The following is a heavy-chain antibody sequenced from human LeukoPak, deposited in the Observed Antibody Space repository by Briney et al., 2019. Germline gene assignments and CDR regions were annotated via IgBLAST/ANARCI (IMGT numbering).Heavy chain of an antibody. CDR2: INHSGNT. Sequence: SETLSLTCAVYGGSFSGYYWTWLRQPPGKGLEWIGEINHSGNTNYNPSLKSRVAISVDTSKNQFSLKLSSVIAADTAMYYCARSKDGSGFAAYWGQGTQVTVSS. CDR1: GGSFSGYY. CDR3: ARSKDGSGFAAY. V-gene: IGHV4-34*01. J-gene: IGHJ4*02. D-gene: IGHD3-22*01.